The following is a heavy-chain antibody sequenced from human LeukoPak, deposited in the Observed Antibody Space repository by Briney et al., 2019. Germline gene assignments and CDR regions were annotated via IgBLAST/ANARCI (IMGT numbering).Heavy chain of an antibody. D-gene: IGHD2-2*01. J-gene: IGHJ5*02. CDR2: IYYSGST. CDR1: GGSISSSSYY. V-gene: IGHV4-39*01. CDR3: AGPSPAAGWFDP. Sequence: SETLSLTCTVSGGSISSSSYYWGWIRQPPGKGLESIGSIYYSGSTYYNPSLRSRATTSVDTSKNQCSLKLSSVTAADTAVYYCAGPSPAAGWFDPWGQGTLVTVSS.